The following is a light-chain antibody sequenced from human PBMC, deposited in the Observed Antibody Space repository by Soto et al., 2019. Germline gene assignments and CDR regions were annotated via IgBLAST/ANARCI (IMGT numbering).Light chain of an antibody. Sequence: EIVLTQSPVTLSLSPGERATLSCRASQSVSNYLAWYQQKPGQAPRLLMYDASNRATGIPARFSGSGSGTDFTLTIRSREPEDVAVYYCQQRRNWPRYTFGQGTKLEIK. CDR1: QSVSNY. V-gene: IGKV3-11*01. CDR3: QQRRNWPRYT. CDR2: DAS. J-gene: IGKJ2*01.